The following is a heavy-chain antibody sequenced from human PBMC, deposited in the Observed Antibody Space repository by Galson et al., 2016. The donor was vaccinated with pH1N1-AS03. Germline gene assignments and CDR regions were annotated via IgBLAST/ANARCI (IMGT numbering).Heavy chain of an antibody. CDR2: VSDSGDRT. D-gene: IGHD6-13*01. CDR1: GFTFRNYA. J-gene: IGHJ6*02. CDR3: KGAAVPYYYYGMDD. V-gene: IGHV3-23*01. Sequence: SLRLSCAASGFTFRNYAMSWVRQAPGKGLEWVSTVSDSGDRTYYANSVKGLFTISRDNAKDSLYMQMNTLRAEDTAVYYCKGAAVPYYYYGMDDWGHGTTVIVSS.